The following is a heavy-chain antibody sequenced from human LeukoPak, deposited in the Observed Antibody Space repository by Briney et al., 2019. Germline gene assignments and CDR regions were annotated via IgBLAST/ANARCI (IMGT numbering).Heavy chain of an antibody. V-gene: IGHV3-9*01. Sequence: PGRSLRLSCAASGFTFDDYAMHWVRQAPGKGLEWVSGISWNSGSIGYADSVKGRFTISRDNAKNSLYLQMNSLRAEDTAVYYCARVTMVRGVSPGPTFDYWGQGTLVTVSS. CDR3: ARVTMVRGVSPGPTFDY. CDR2: ISWNSGSI. D-gene: IGHD3-10*01. CDR1: GFTFDDYA. J-gene: IGHJ4*02.